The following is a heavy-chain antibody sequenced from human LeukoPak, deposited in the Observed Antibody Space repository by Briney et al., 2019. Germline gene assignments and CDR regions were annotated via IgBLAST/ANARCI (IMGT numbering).Heavy chain of an antibody. CDR2: MKGDGSHI. J-gene: IGHJ4*02. CDR3: ARLFGGVATYDY. V-gene: IGHV3-7*01. Sequence: PGGSLRLSCAASGVTFGNFWMSWVRQAPGRGLQWVASMKGDGSHIYYVDSVKGRFTISRDNARNSLYLQMNSLRVEDTAVYYCARLFGGVATYDYWGQGALVTVSS. D-gene: IGHD2-8*02. CDR1: GVTFGNFW.